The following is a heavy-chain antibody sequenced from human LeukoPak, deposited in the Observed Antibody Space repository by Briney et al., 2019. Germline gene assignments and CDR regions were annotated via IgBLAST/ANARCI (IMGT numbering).Heavy chain of an antibody. D-gene: IGHD3-22*01. Sequence: GGSLRLSXAASGFTFSSYSMNWVRQAPGKGLEWVSSISSSSSYIYYADSVKGRFTISRDNAKNSLYLQMNSLRAEDTAVYYCARSYYDSSGYYVKDDAFDIWGPGTMVTVSS. CDR3: ARSYYDSSGYYVKDDAFDI. V-gene: IGHV3-21*01. CDR1: GFTFSSYS. CDR2: ISSSSSYI. J-gene: IGHJ3*02.